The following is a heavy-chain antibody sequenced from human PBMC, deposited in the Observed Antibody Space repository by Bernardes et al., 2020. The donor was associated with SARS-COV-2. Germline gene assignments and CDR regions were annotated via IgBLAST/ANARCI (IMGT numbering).Heavy chain of an antibody. D-gene: IGHD2-15*01. CDR3: ARDYCSGGSCYLWYFDL. CDR2: INIDGSST. CDR1: GFTFSYYW. J-gene: IGHJ2*01. V-gene: IGHV3-74*01. Sequence: GGSLRLSCAASGFTFSYYWMHWVRQVPGKGLVWVSRINIDGSSTSYADSVKGRFTISRDNAKSTLYLQMNSLRAEDTAIYYCARDYCSGGSCYLWYFDLWGRGTLVTVSS.